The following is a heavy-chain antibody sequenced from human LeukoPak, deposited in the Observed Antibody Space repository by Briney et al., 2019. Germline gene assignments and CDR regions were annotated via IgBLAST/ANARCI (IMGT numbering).Heavy chain of an antibody. V-gene: IGHV4-31*03. J-gene: IGHJ1*01. D-gene: IGHD3-22*01. CDR3: ATLSNSYDSSGYTRAEYFQH. Sequence: PSETLSLTCTVSGGSISSGGYYWSWIRQHPGKGLEWIGYIYYSGSTYYNPSLKSRVTISVDTSKNQFSLKLSSVTAADTAVYYCATLSNSYDSSGYTRAEYFQHWGQGTLVTVSS. CDR1: GGSISSGGYY. CDR2: IYYSGST.